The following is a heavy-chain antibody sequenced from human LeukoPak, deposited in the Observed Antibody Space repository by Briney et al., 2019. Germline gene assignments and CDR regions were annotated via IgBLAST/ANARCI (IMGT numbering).Heavy chain of an antibody. D-gene: IGHD6-19*01. Sequence: GGSLRLSCAASGFTFSAYAINWVRQAPGKGLEWVSAISGSGGSTYYADSVKGRFTISRDNSKNTLYLQMNSLRAEDTAVYYCAKDRRIAVAGNDYWGQGTLVTVSS. J-gene: IGHJ4*02. CDR3: AKDRRIAVAGNDY. CDR2: ISGSGGST. CDR1: GFTFSAYA. V-gene: IGHV3-23*01.